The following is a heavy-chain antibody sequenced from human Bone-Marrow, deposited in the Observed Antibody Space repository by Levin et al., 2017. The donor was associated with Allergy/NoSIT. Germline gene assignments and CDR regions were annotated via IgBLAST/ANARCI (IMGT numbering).Heavy chain of an antibody. J-gene: IGHJ5*02. Sequence: SETLSLTCAVNGGSFNTYYWSWIRQTPGKGLEWIGEIYPSGSSNYNPSLKSRVTMSIDPSKNQFSLELASVTAADPAIYYCARQSGYCTSTSCRFYWFDPWGQGTLVTVSS. CDR2: IYPSGSS. CDR1: GGSFNTYY. D-gene: IGHD2-2*01. V-gene: IGHV4-34*01. CDR3: ARQSGYCTSTSCRFYWFDP.